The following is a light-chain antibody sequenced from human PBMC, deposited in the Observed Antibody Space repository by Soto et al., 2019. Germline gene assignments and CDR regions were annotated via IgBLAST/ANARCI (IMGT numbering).Light chain of an antibody. CDR3: QQTETLPST. Sequence: DIQITHSPSGVSAAVGYRVTITCRASQVMSSWLAWYQQKPGKAPKLLIFAASTLQSGVPSRFSGSGSRTDFTLTITSLQPEDIGTYYCQQTETLPSTFGQGTRLEIK. CDR1: QVMSSW. J-gene: IGKJ5*01. V-gene: IGKV1D-12*01. CDR2: AAS.